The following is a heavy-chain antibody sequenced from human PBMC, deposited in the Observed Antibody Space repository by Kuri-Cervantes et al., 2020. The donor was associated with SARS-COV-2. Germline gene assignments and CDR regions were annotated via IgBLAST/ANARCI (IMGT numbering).Heavy chain of an antibody. CDR2: ISTSGGDT. J-gene: IGHJ4*02. CDR3: ASVSTMGVSLD. Sequence: GGFLRRPCAASRFTFNNYDLIWVRQAPGKGLEWVSAISTSGGDTNYADSLKGRFTISRDNSKNTLYLQMNSLRVEDTAVYYCASVSTMGVSLDWGQGTLVTVSS. D-gene: IGHD5-24*01. V-gene: IGHV3-23*01. CDR1: RFTFNNYD.